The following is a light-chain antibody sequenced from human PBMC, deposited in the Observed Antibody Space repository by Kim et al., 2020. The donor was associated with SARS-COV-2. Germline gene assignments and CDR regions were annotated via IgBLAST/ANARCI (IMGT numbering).Light chain of an antibody. J-gene: IGKJ1*01. CDR3: QKYDSAHWT. V-gene: IGKV1-27*01. CDR2: AAS. Sequence: ASVGDRVTITCRASLGIRDYLAWYQQKPGEVPKLLIYAASTLQSGVPLRFSGSGSGTDFTLNISDLQPEDAATYFCQKYDSAHWTFGQGTKVDIK. CDR1: LGIRDY.